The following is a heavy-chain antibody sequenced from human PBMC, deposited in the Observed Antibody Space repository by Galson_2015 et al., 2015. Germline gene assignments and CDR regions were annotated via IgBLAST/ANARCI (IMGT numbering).Heavy chain of an antibody. J-gene: IGHJ6*02. CDR1: GFTFSSYR. Sequence: SLRLSCAASGFTFSSYRMNWVRQAPGKGLEWVSYISSSSSTMYYADSVKGRFTISRDNAKNSLYLQMNSLRDEDTAVYYCARDIVVVPAAKGYYYYYGMDVWGQGTTVTVSS. D-gene: IGHD2-2*01. CDR3: ARDIVVVPAAKGYYYYYGMDV. V-gene: IGHV3-48*02. CDR2: ISSSSSTM.